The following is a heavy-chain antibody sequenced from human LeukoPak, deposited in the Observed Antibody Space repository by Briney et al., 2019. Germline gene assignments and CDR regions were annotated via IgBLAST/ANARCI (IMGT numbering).Heavy chain of an antibody. Sequence: PSETLSLTCAVYGGSFSGYYWSWIRQPPGKGLEWIGEINHSGSTNYNPSLKSRVTISVDTSKNQFSLKLSSVTAADTAVYYCARASRSGWYYYYYYYMDVWGKGTTVTVSS. CDR1: GGSFSGYY. J-gene: IGHJ6*03. D-gene: IGHD6-19*01. CDR3: ARASRSGWYYYYYYYMDV. CDR2: INHSGST. V-gene: IGHV4-34*01.